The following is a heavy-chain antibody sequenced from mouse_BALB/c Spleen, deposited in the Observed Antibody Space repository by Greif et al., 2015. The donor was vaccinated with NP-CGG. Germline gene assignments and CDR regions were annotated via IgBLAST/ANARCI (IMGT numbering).Heavy chain of an antibody. J-gene: IGHJ1*01. CDR1: GYSITSDYA. Sequence: EVKLVESGPGLVKPSQSLSLTCTVTGYSITSDYAWNWIRQFPGNKLEWMGYISYSGSTSYNPSLKSRISITRDTSKNQFFLQLNSVTTEDTATYYCASYYGYVRYFDVWGAGTTVTVSS. CDR2: ISYSGST. D-gene: IGHD1-2*01. CDR3: ASYYGYVRYFDV. V-gene: IGHV3-2*02.